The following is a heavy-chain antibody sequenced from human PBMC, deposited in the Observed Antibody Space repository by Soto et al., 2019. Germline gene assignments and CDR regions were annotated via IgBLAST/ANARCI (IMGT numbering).Heavy chain of an antibody. Sequence: ASVKVSCKASGYTFTSYGISWVRKAPGQGLEWMGWMSAYNGNTNYAQKTQGRVTMTTNTSISTAYMELSSLRSEDTAVYYCARARSFPYYMDVWGKGTTVTVSS. CDR1: GYTFTSYG. J-gene: IGHJ6*03. CDR3: ARARSFPYYMDV. CDR2: MSAYNGNT. V-gene: IGHV1-18*01. D-gene: IGHD3-10*01.